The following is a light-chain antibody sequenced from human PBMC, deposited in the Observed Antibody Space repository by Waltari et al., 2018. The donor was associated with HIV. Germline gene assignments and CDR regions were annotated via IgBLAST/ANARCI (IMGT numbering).Light chain of an antibody. V-gene: IGLV2-11*01. CDR3: CSYAGSDTFVL. CDR1: SSDVGGYDY. Sequence: QSALTQPRSVSGSPGQSVTISCTGPSSDVGGYDYVSGYQQHPGEAPKRIIYDVSKRPSGVPDRFSGSKSGNTASLTISGLQAEDEADYYRCSYAGSDTFVLFGGGTKVTVL. J-gene: IGLJ2*01. CDR2: DVS.